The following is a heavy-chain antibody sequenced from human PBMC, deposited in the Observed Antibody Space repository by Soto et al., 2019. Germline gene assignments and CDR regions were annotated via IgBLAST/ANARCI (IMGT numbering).Heavy chain of an antibody. V-gene: IGHV1-2*02. CDR1: GYSFSGYY. CDR2: IYPNTETT. D-gene: IGHD6-25*01. CDR3: VSIQTSGWQGVH. J-gene: IGHJ4*01. Sequence: ASVKVSCKASGYSFSGYYIQWVRQAPGQGPEWLGWIYPNTETTDSSKKFQGRVTMTSDMSTRAVYMELRDLRSDDTAVYYCVSIQTSGWQGVHWGQEPWSPSPQ.